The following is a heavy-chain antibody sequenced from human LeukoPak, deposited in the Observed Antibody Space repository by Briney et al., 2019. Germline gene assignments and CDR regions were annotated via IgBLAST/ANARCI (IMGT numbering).Heavy chain of an antibody. J-gene: IGHJ4*02. CDR3: ASHYGDSYFDY. D-gene: IGHD4-17*01. CDR2: ISSSGSTI. CDR1: GFTFSDYY. Sequence: GSLRLSCAASGFTFSDYYMSWIRQAPGKGLEWVSYISSSGSTIYYADSVKGRFTISRDNAKSSLYLQMNSLRAEDTAVYYCASHYGDSYFDYWGQGTLVTVSS. V-gene: IGHV3-11*01.